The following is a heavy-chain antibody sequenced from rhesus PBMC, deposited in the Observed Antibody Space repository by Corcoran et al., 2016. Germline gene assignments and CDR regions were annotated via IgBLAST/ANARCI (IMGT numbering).Heavy chain of an antibody. CDR3: TGDFEYDFDY. D-gene: IGHD2-21*01. J-gene: IGHJ4*01. CDR2: FNGRDWSH. CDR1: GYSISSNY. V-gene: IGHV4-160*01. Sequence: QVQLQESGPGLVKPSETLSLTCAVSGYSISSNYWSWIRQPPGKGLEWIGNFNGRDWSHYSNPPLKSWITTSTKTSKHHFSLKLTSVTAADTAVYYCTGDFEYDFDYWGQGILVTVSS.